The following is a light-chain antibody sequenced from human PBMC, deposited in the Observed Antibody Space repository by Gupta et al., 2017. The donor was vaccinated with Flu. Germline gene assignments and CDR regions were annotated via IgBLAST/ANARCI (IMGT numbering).Light chain of an antibody. CDR3: FSDAGSDTVGV. Sequence: QSALTQPRSVSGSPGQSVTISCTGTRSDVGGYNYVSWSQQPPGKAPKLMIYDVSKRPSGVPDRFSGSKSGNTAALTTAGLQAEDEADDYCFSDAGSDTVGVFGGGTKLTVL. CDR2: DVS. CDR1: RSDVGGYNY. V-gene: IGLV2-11*01. J-gene: IGLJ3*02.